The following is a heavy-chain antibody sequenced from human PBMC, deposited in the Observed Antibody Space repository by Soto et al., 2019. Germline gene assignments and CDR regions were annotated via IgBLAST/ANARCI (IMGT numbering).Heavy chain of an antibody. J-gene: IGHJ1*01. CDR3: ASSYDSSGYYQYLQN. D-gene: IGHD3-22*01. V-gene: IGHV5-51*01. CDR1: GYSFTSYW. Sequence: GESLNISCKGSGYSFTSYWIGWVRQMPGNGLEWMGIIYPGDSDTRYSPSFQGQVTISADKSISTAYLQWSSLKASDTAMYYCASSYDSSGYYQYLQNWGQGTLVTLSS. CDR2: IYPGDSDT.